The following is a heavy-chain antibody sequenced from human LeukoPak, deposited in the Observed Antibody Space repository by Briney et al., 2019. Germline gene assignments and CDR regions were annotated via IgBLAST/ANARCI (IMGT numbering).Heavy chain of an antibody. CDR1: GGSISSASYY. V-gene: IGHV4-39*01. CDR3: ARLLSRFYYYMDV. J-gene: IGHJ6*03. CDR2: IYHTGCA. Sequence: PSETLSLTCTVSGGSISSASYYWGWIRQPPGKELEWIGSIYHTGCAYYKSSLKSRVTISVDTSKNQFSLKLSSVTAADTAVYYCARLLSRFYYYMDVWGKGTTVTVSS. D-gene: IGHD2-2*01.